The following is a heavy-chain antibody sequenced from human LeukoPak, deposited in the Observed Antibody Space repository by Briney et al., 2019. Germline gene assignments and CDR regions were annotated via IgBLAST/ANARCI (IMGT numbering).Heavy chain of an antibody. V-gene: IGHV3-23*01. D-gene: IGHD2-15*01. CDR3: ASSPPPDPRYFDY. J-gene: IGHJ4*02. Sequence: PGGSLRLSCAASGFTFSSYAMSWVRQAPGKGLEWVSAISGSGGSTYYADSVKGRFTISRDNSKNTLYLQMNSQRAEDTAVYYCASSPPPDPRYFDYWGQGTLVTVSS. CDR1: GFTFSSYA. CDR2: ISGSGGST.